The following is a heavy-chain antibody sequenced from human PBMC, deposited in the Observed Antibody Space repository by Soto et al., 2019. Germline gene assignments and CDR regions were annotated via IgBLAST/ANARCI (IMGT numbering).Heavy chain of an antibody. CDR3: VKDPALYYYDRSTYFGSGFDY. Sequence: GGSLRLSCSVSGFTFSSYAMHWVRQAPGKGLEYVSAISSNGDSTYYADSVKGRFTISRDNSKNTLYLQLSSLRSEDTAVYYCVKDPALYYYDRSTYFGSGFDYWGQGTLVTVSS. CDR1: GFTFSSYA. J-gene: IGHJ4*02. CDR2: ISSNGDST. D-gene: IGHD3-22*01. V-gene: IGHV3-64D*08.